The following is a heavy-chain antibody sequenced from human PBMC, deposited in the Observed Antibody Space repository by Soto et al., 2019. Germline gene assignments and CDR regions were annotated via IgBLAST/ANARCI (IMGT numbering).Heavy chain of an antibody. J-gene: IGHJ4*02. CDR1: GFTFSSYS. Sequence: GGSLRLSCAASGFTFSSYSMNWVRQAPGKGLEWVSYISSSSSTIYYADSVKGRFTIARDNAKNSLYLQMNSLRAEDTAVYYCARGAGDLSFWGQGTLVTVSS. CDR3: ARGAGDLSF. CDR2: ISSSSSTI. V-gene: IGHV3-48*04. D-gene: IGHD7-27*01.